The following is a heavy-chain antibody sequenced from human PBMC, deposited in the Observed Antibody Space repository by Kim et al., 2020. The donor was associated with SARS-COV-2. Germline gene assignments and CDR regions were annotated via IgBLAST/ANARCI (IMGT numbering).Heavy chain of an antibody. CDR3: ARDAYYDFWSGYQTPYGMDV. CDR2: ISSSGSTI. D-gene: IGHD3-3*01. V-gene: IGHV3-11*01. CDR1: GFTFSDYY. J-gene: IGHJ6*02. Sequence: GGSLRLSCAASGFTFSDYYMSWIRQAPGKGLEWVSYISSSGSTIYYADSVKGRFTISRDNAKNSLYLQMNSLRAEDTAVYYCARDAYYDFWSGYQTPYGMDVWGQGTTVTVSS.